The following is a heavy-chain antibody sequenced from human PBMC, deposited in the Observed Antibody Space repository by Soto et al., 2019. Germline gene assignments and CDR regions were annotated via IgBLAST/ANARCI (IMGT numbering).Heavy chain of an antibody. J-gene: IGHJ5*02. CDR3: AREASNYDILTGYYISWFDP. CDR2: IYYSGST. D-gene: IGHD3-9*01. V-gene: IGHV4-59*01. CDR1: GGSISSYY. Sequence: PSETLSLTCTVSGGSISSYYWSWIRQPPGKGLEWIGYIYYSGSTNYNPSLKSRVTISVDTSKNQFSLKLSSVTAADTAVYYCAREASNYDILTGYYISWFDPWGQGTLVTVSS.